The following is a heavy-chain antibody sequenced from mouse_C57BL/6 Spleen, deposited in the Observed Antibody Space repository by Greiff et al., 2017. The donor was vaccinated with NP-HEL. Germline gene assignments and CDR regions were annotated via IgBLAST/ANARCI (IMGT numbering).Heavy chain of an antibody. D-gene: IGHD2-2*01. J-gene: IGHJ3*01. V-gene: IGHV1-53*01. Sequence: QVQLQQPGTELVKPGASVKLSCKASGYTFTSYWMHWVKQRPGQGLEWIGNINPSNGGTNYPEKFKSKATLTVDKSSSTAYMQLSRLTSEDSAVYYCARSGYGYGDAWFAYWGQGTLVTVSA. CDR1: GYTFTSYW. CDR2: INPSNGGT. CDR3: ARSGYGYGDAWFAY.